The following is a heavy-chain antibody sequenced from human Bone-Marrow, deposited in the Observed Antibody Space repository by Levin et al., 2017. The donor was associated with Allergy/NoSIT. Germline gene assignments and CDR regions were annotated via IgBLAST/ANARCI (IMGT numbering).Heavy chain of an antibody. J-gene: IGHJ3*02. CDR2: TGST. CDR1: GGSISSTSHY. CDR3: ARWFDYLRAFEM. V-gene: IGHV4-39*01. Sequence: SETLSLTCTISGGSISSTSHYWGWIRQSPGKGLEWIGDTGSTYYNPTLKSRVTISVDTSKNQFSLNLRSVTAADTAVYFCARWFDYLRAFEMWGQGTMVTVSS. D-gene: IGHD2/OR15-2a*01.